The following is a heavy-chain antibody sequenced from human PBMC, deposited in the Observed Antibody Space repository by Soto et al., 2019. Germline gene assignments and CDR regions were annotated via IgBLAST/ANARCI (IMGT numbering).Heavy chain of an antibody. CDR2: ISSSGSTI. CDR3: ARDHREYYFDY. Sequence: QVQLVESGGGLVKPGGSLRLSCAASGFTFSDYYMSWIRQAPGKGLEWVSYISSSGSTIYYADSVKGRFTISRDNAKKSLYLQMILLRADDTAVYYCARDHREYYFDYWGQGTLVTVSS. V-gene: IGHV3-11*01. CDR1: GFTFSDYY. J-gene: IGHJ4*02.